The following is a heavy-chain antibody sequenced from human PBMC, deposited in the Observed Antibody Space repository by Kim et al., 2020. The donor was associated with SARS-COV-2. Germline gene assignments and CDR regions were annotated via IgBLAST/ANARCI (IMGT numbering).Heavy chain of an antibody. D-gene: IGHD3-16*01. CDR2: RDGSET. J-gene: IGHJ4*02. Sequence: RDGSETKYVDAVKDRFTISRDNAKNSLYLRMNSLRAEDTARYYCATGLLGTWGQGTLVTVSS. CDR3: ATGLLGT. V-gene: IGHV3-7*03.